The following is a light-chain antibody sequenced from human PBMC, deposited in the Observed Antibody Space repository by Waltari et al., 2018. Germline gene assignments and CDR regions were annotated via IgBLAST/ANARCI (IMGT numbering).Light chain of an antibody. V-gene: IGLV1-40*01. Sequence: QSVLTQPPSVSGAPGQRVTISCTGSRSTHGAGSHVHGYQHSPGAGPKLIIYSDTHRPSGVPDRFSGSKSGTSASLAVTGLQADDEADYYCQSYDRSLSGSVFGGGTKLTVL. CDR1: RSTHGAGSH. CDR3: QSYDRSLSGSV. J-gene: IGLJ3*02. CDR2: SDT.